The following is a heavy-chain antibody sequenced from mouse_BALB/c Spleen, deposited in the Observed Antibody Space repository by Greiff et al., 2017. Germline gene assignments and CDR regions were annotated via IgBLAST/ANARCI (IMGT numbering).Heavy chain of an antibody. J-gene: IGHJ4*01. CDR2: IYPGDGDT. CDR3: ARGDVYYVAYAMDY. V-gene: IGHV1-80*01. Sequence: QVQLQQSGAELVRPGSSVKISCKASGYAFSSYWMNWVKQRPGQGLEWIGQIYPGDGDTNYNGKFKGKATLTADKSSSTAYMQLSSLTSEDSAVYVCARGDVYYVAYAMDYWGQGTSVTVSS. CDR1: GYAFSSYW. D-gene: IGHD2-3*01.